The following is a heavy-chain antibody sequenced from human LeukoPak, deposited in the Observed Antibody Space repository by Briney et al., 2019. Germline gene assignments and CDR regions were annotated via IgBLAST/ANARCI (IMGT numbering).Heavy chain of an antibody. J-gene: IGHJ6*03. Sequence: GGSLRLSCAASGFTFSSYAMSWVRQAPGKGLEWVSGISGFGVSTYYADSVKGRFTISRDNSKSTLYLQINSLRAEDTAVYYCAKRGGFGDYYYYYMDVWGKGTTVTVSS. CDR2: ISGFGVST. V-gene: IGHV3-23*01. CDR1: GFTFSSYA. D-gene: IGHD3-10*01. CDR3: AKRGGFGDYYYYYMDV.